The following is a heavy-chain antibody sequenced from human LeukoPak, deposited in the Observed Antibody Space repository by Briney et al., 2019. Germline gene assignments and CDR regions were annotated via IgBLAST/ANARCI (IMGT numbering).Heavy chain of an antibody. CDR1: GGSISSGSYY. CDR3: AGSGYYYYYYMDV. Sequence: SETLSLTCTVSGGSISSGSYYWSWIRQPAGKGLEWIGRIYTSGSTNYNPSLKSRVTISVDTSKNQFSLKLSSVTAADTAVYYCAGSGYYYYYYMDVWGKGTTVTISS. CDR2: IYTSGST. J-gene: IGHJ6*03. V-gene: IGHV4-61*02.